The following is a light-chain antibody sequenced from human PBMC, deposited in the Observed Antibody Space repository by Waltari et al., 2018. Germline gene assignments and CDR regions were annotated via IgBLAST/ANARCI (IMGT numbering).Light chain of an antibody. V-gene: IGLV1-51*01. CDR3: GTWDSNLSGVI. J-gene: IGLJ2*01. CDR2: DNN. Sequence: QSVLTQPPSVSAAPGQKVTISCSGSSSNIGNNFVSWYQQFPGTAPKLLIFDNNKRPSGIPDRFSGSKSGTSATLGITGLQTGDEADYYCGTWDSNLSGVIFGGGTKVTVL. CDR1: SSNIGNNF.